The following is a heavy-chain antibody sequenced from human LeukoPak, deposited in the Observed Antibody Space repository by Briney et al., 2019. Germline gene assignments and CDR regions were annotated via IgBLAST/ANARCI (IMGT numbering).Heavy chain of an antibody. Sequence: GRSLRLSCAASGFTFDDYGMSWVRQAPGKGLEWVSGINWNGGSTGYADSVKGRFTISRDNAKNSLYLQMNSLRAEDTAVYYCAKLRYGYSSGQPDYWGQGTLVTVSS. CDR2: INWNGGST. V-gene: IGHV3-20*04. D-gene: IGHD6-19*01. CDR3: AKLRYGYSSGQPDY. CDR1: GFTFDDYG. J-gene: IGHJ4*02.